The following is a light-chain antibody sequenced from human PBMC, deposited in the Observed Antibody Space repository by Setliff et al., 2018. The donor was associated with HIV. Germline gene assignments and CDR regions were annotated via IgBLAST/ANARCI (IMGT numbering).Light chain of an antibody. CDR2: SND. CDR1: NSNIGSNT. Sequence: QSALTQPPSASGTPGQGVTISCSGSNSNIGSNTVNWYQQLPGTAPKLFIYSNDQRPSGVPDRFSGSKSGTSASLAISGLQSEDEANYYCAAWDDRLNGFYVFGTGTKVTVL. J-gene: IGLJ1*01. CDR3: AAWDDRLNGFYV. V-gene: IGLV1-44*01.